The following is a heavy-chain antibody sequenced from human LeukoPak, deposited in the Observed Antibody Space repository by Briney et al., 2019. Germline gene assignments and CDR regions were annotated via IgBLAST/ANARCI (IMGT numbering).Heavy chain of an antibody. J-gene: IGHJ4*02. CDR1: GFTFSNAW. Sequence: GGSLRLSCAASGFTFSNAWMNWVRQAPGKGLEWVGRIKSKTDGGTTDYAAPVKGRFTISRDDSKNTLYLQMNSLKTEDTAVYYCTTGLYTAMVPEYDDYWGQGTLVTVSS. V-gene: IGHV3-15*07. CDR3: TTGLYTAMVPEYDDY. D-gene: IGHD5-18*01. CDR2: IKSKTDGGTT.